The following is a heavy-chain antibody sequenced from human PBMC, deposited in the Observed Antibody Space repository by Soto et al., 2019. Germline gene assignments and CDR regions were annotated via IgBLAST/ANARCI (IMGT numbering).Heavy chain of an antibody. CDR2: ISSSGSTI. V-gene: IGHV3-48*03. CDR3: ARDSSGWTYYYYYYGMDV. CDR1: GFTFSSYE. D-gene: IGHD6-19*01. J-gene: IGHJ6*02. Sequence: GGSLRLSCAASGFTFSSYEMNWVRQAPGKGLEWVSYISSSGSTIYYADSAKGRFTISRDNAKNSLYLQMNSLRAEDTAVYYCARDSSGWTYYYYYYGMDVWGQGTTVTVSS.